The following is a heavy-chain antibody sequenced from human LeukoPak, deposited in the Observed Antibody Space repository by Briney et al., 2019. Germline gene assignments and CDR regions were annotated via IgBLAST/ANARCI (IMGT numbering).Heavy chain of an antibody. Sequence: PGGSLRLSCAASGFTFSSYAMHWVRQAPGKGLEWVAVISYDGSNKYYADSVKGRFTISRDNSKNTLYLQMNSLRAEDTAVYYCARPQTVIAAAGTAGHLGYFDYWGQGTLVTVSS. V-gene: IGHV3-30-3*01. CDR3: ARPQTVIAAAGTAGHLGYFDY. CDR2: ISYDGSNK. CDR1: GFTFSSYA. J-gene: IGHJ4*02. D-gene: IGHD6-13*01.